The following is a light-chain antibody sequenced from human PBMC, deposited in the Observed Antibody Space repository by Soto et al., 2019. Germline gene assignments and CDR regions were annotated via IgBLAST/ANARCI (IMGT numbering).Light chain of an antibody. V-gene: IGKV4-1*01. CDR2: RAS. CDR1: QSVLSKNQNY. Sequence: DFVMTQFPDSLAVSVGETATISCKSSQSVLSKNQNYLAWFQQKPGQPPRLLISRASNRVSGVTDRFRGSGSETDFTLTISSLQAEDVAVYYCQQYHSDPITFGQGTRL. CDR3: QQYHSDPIT. J-gene: IGKJ5*01.